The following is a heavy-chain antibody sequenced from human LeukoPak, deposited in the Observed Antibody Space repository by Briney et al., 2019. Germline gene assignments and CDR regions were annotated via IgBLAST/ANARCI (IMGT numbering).Heavy chain of an antibody. V-gene: IGHV4-34*01. J-gene: IGHJ4*02. Sequence: SETLSLTCAVYGGSFSGYYWSWIRQPPGKGLEWIGEISHSGSSNYNPSLKSRVTISVDTSKNQFSLKMRSVTAADTAVYYCAREAGNGYSPFEYWGQGTLVTVSS. CDR3: AREAGNGYSPFEY. D-gene: IGHD5-24*01. CDR2: ISHSGSS. CDR1: GGSFSGYY.